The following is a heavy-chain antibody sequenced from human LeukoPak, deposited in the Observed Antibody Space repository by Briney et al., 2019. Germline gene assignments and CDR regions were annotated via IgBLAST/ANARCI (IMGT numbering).Heavy chain of an antibody. CDR3: AREAYYYDSSGYYTNWFDP. CDR1: GFTVGSNY. V-gene: IGHV3-53*01. Sequence: PGGSLRLSCAASGFTVGSNYMSWVRQAPGKGLEWVSVIYSGGSTYYADSVKGRFTISRDNSKNTLYLQMNSLRAEDTAVYYCAREAYYYDSSGYYTNWFDPWGQGTLVTVSS. J-gene: IGHJ5*02. D-gene: IGHD3-22*01. CDR2: IYSGGST.